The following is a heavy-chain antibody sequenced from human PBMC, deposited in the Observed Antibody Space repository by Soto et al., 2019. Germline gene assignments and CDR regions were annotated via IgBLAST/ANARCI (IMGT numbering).Heavy chain of an antibody. CDR3: ASSGGSSVVIAIHYYYYYYMDV. J-gene: IGHJ6*03. CDR2: MNPNSGNT. V-gene: IGHV1-8*01. CDR1: GYTFTSYD. Sequence: ASVKVSCKASGYTFTSYDINWVRQATGQGLEWMGWMNPNSGNTGYAQKFQGRVTMTRNTSISTAYMELSSLRSEDTAVYYCASSGGSSVVIAIHYYYYYYMDVWGKGTTVTVSS. D-gene: IGHD2-21*01.